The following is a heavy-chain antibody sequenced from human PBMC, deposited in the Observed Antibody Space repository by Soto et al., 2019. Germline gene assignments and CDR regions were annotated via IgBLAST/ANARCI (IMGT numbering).Heavy chain of an antibody. V-gene: IGHV4-30-4*01. CDR2: IYYSVST. CDR1: GVSISSGDYS. CDR3: ARWGREYQLPSYYYYHYGMDV. J-gene: IGHJ6*02. Sequence: QVQLQESGPGLVKPSQTLSLTCTVSGVSISSGDYSWSWIRQPPGKGRERIGYIYYSVSTYYNPSLTRRATRSEDTSKNQVSLKLSYVPAADTAVYYWARWGREYQLPSYYYYHYGMDVLGQGTTVTVSS. D-gene: IGHD2-2*01.